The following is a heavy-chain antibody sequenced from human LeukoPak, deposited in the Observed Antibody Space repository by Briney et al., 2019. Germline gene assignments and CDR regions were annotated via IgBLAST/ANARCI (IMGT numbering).Heavy chain of an antibody. J-gene: IGHJ4*02. D-gene: IGHD2-8*02. Sequence: GGSLRLSCAASGFTFNDYAMHWVRQAPGKGLEWVSGIFGKNGAKGHADSVKGRFTISGDNANNSLYLQMNSLRPDDTALYYCTYDNSPGGLEYWGQGTLVTVSS. CDR2: IFGKNGAK. V-gene: IGHV3-9*01. CDR1: GFTFNDYA. CDR3: TYDNSPGGLEY.